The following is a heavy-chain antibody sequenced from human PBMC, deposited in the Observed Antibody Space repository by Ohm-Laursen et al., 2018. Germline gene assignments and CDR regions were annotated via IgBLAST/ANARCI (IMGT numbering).Heavy chain of an antibody. CDR2: ISDSGSTI. D-gene: IGHD3-10*01. CDR1: GFTFSDYY. V-gene: IGHV3-11*01. Sequence: SLRLSCTASGFTFSDYYMSWIRQAPGKGLEWVSYISDSGSTIYYAASVKGRFPISRDNTKNSLYLQMNSLRAEDTAVYYCEEGGSGGYDQWGQGTLVTVPS. CDR3: EEGGSGGYDQ. J-gene: IGHJ4*02.